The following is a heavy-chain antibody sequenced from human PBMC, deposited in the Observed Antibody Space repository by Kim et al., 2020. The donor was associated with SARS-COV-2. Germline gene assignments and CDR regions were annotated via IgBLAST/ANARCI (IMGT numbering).Heavy chain of an antibody. J-gene: IGHJ4*02. CDR1: GFTFSDYT. CDR2: ISGSGDST. D-gene: IGHD6-19*01. Sequence: GGSLRLSCAASGFTFSDYTMTWVRQAPGKGLEWVSAISGSGDSTYYADPVKGRFTISRDNSKNTLYLQMNSLRAEDAAVYYCAKDYMSGWFDYWGQGTLVTVSS. CDR3: AKDYMSGWFDY. V-gene: IGHV3-23*01.